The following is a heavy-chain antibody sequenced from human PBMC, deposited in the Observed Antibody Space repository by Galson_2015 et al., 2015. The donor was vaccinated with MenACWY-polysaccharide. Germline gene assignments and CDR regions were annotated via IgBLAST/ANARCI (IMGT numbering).Heavy chain of an antibody. CDR3: ARDPNTAVTNFDY. Sequence: CAISGDSVSRNSAAWNWIRQSPSRGLEWLGRTYYRSKWYNDYAVSVKSRITINPDTSKNHFSLHLNSVTPEDTAVYYCARDPNTAVTNFDYWGQGTLVTVSS. V-gene: IGHV6-1*01. CDR1: GDSVSRNSAA. J-gene: IGHJ4*02. CDR2: TYYRSKWYN. D-gene: IGHD5-18*01.